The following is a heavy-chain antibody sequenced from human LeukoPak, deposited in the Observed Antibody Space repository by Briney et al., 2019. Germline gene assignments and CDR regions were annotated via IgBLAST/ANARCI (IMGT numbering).Heavy chain of an antibody. V-gene: IGHV4-38-2*02. Sequence: PSETLSLTCSVSGYSITSGYYWGWIRQPPGKGLEWIGSIYHSGSTYYNPSLKSRVTISVDTSKNQFSLKPSSVTAADTAVYFCARGHGVTGAFDIWGQGTMVTVSS. CDR3: ARGHGVTGAFDI. J-gene: IGHJ3*02. CDR1: GYSITSGYY. CDR2: IYHSGST. D-gene: IGHD4-17*01.